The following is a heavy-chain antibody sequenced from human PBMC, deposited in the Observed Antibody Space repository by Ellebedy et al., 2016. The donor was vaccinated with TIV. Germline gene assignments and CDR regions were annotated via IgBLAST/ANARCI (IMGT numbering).Heavy chain of an antibody. D-gene: IGHD1-1*01. J-gene: IGHJ5*02. Sequence: ASVKVSCKASGYSFTSHYIHWVRQAPGQGLEWVGIINPSRGTTVYAQKFRGRVTMTRDTSTSTVYMDLTSLRSDDSAVYYCAKDRGTTGVTWGDHLDTWGQGTLVTVSS. CDR2: INPSRGTT. V-gene: IGHV1-46*01. CDR1: GYSFTSHY. CDR3: AKDRGTTGVTWGDHLDT.